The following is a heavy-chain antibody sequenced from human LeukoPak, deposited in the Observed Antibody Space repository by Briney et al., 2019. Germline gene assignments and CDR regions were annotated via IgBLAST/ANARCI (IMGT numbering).Heavy chain of an antibody. V-gene: IGHV3-64D*09. Sequence: DSVKGRFTISRDNFKDTLYLQMSSLRTEDTAVYYCVKRPGGIAAPYYSDYWGQGTLVTVSS. D-gene: IGHD6-6*01. CDR3: VKRPGGIAAPYYSDY. J-gene: IGHJ4*02.